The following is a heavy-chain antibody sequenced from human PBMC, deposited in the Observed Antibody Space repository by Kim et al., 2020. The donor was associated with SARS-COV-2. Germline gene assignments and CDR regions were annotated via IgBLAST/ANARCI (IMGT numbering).Heavy chain of an antibody. CDR3: ARQQLLGYSSSWYAGYYGMDV. CDR1: GYSFTSYW. CDR2: IDPSDSYT. J-gene: IGHJ6*02. Sequence: GESLKISCKGSGYSFTSYWISWVRQMPGKGLEWMGRIDPSDSYTNYSPSFQGHVTISADKSISTAYLQWSSLKASDTAMYYCARQQLLGYSSSWYAGYYGMDVWAEGPRSPSP. D-gene: IGHD6-13*01. V-gene: IGHV5-10-1*01.